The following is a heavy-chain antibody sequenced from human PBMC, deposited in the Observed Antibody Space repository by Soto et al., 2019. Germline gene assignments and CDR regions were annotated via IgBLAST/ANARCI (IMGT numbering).Heavy chain of an antibody. CDR2: RYYSGST. D-gene: IGHD2-2*01. CDR3: ARGIFCSSTSCYSDY. CDR1: GGSISSSNNY. Sequence: SETLSLTCTVSGGSISSSNNYWGWIRQPPGKGLEWIGSRYYSGSTYYNTSLKSRVTISVDTSKNQFSLKLSSVTAADTAVYYCARGIFCSSTSCYSDYWGQGTPVTVSS. V-gene: IGHV4-39*01. J-gene: IGHJ4*02.